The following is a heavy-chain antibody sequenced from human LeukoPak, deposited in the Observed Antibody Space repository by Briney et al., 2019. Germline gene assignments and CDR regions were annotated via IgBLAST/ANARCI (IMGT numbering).Heavy chain of an antibody. CDR1: GFTVSNNY. Sequence: GGSLRLSCAASGFTVSNNYITWIRQAPGKGLEWVSVIYSGGSTYYADSVKGRFTISRDNSKNTLYLQMNSLRAEDTAVYYCAKVATEGYYFDYWGQGTLVTVSS. CDR3: AKVATEGYYFDY. D-gene: IGHD5-12*01. J-gene: IGHJ4*02. CDR2: IYSGGST. V-gene: IGHV3-66*01.